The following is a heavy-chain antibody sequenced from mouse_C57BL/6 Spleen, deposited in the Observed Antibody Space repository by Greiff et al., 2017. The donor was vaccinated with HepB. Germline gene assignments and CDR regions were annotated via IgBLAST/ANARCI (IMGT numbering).Heavy chain of an antibody. V-gene: IGHV1-22*01. D-gene: IGHD1-1*01. CDR1: GYTFTDYN. J-gene: IGHJ1*03. Sequence: EVQLVESGPELVKPGASVKMSCKASGYTFTDYNMHWVKQSHGKSLEWIGYINPNNGGTSYNQKFKGKATLTVNKSSSTAYMELRSLTSEDSAVYYCARPRYGSSPSWYFDVWGTGTTVTVSS. CDR2: INPNNGGT. CDR3: ARPRYGSSPSWYFDV.